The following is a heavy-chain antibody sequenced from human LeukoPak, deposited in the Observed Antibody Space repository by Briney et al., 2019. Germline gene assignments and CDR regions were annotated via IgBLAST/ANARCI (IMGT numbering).Heavy chain of an antibody. CDR1: GGSLSSSSYY. J-gene: IGHJ4*02. CDR3: ARQDTAMVPFDY. CDR2: IYYSGST. D-gene: IGHD5-18*01. Sequence: SETLSLTCTVSGGSLSSSSYYWGWIRQPPGKGLEWIGSIYYSGSTYYNPSLKSRVTISVDTSKNQFSLKLSSVTAADTAVYYCARQDTAMVPFDYWGQGTLVTVSS. V-gene: IGHV4-39*01.